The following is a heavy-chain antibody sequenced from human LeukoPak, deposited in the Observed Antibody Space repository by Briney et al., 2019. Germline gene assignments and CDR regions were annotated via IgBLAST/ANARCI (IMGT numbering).Heavy chain of an antibody. CDR1: GYSFSSYG. J-gene: IGHJ5*02. D-gene: IGHD3-3*01. V-gene: IGHV1-18*01. Sequence: ASVKVSCKASGYSFSSYGISWVRQAPGQGLEWMGWISAYNGNADYAQKMQGRVTITADESTSTAYMELSSLRSEDTAVYYCARRLRFLGGFDPWGQGTLVTVSS. CDR2: ISAYNGNA. CDR3: ARRLRFLGGFDP.